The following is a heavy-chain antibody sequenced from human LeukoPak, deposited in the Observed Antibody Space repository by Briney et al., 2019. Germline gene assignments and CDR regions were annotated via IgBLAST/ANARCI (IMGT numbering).Heavy chain of an antibody. V-gene: IGHV3-48*03. CDR2: ISSSGGTI. J-gene: IGHJ4*02. CDR3: ARDHISGGHCDS. D-gene: IGHD6-19*01. Sequence: GGSLRLSCAASGFTVSSYEMNWVRQAPGKGLEWVSFISSSGGTIYYAYSVKGRFTISRDNAKNSLYMQLNSLRAEDTAVYYCARDHISGGHCDSWGQGILVTVSS. CDR1: GFTVSSYE.